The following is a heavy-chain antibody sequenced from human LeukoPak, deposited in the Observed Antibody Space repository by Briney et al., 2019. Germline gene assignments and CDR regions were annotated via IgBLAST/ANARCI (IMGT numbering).Heavy chain of an antibody. CDR3: ARAGRITMIVVVTNLDY. CDR1: GGTFSSYA. CDR2: IIPIFGTA. D-gene: IGHD3-22*01. J-gene: IGHJ4*02. Sequence: SVKVSCKASGGTFSSYAISWVRQAPGQGLEWMGGIIPIFGTANYAQKFQGRDTITADESTSTAYMELSSLRSEDTAVYYCARAGRITMIVVVTNLDYWDQGTLVTVSS. V-gene: IGHV1-69*01.